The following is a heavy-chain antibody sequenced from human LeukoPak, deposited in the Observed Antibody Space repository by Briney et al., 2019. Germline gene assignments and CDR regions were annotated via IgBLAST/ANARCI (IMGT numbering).Heavy chain of an antibody. D-gene: IGHD3-10*01. CDR2: INHSGST. Sequence: SETLSLTCAVYGGSFSGYYWSWIRQPPGKGLEWIGEINHSGSTNYNPSLKSRVTISVDTSKNQFSLKLSSVTAADTAVYYCARGRGRGYYGSGSYYYDYWGPGTLVIVSS. CDR3: ARGRGRGYYGSGSYYYDY. V-gene: IGHV4-34*01. J-gene: IGHJ4*02. CDR1: GGSFSGYY.